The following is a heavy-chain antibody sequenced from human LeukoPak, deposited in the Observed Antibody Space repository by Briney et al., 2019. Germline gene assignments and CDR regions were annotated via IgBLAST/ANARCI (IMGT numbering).Heavy chain of an antibody. J-gene: IGHJ5*02. Sequence: ASLKVSCKTSGGTFSSDTISWVRQAPGQGLEWMGRIIPILGIANYAQKFQGRVTINAEKSTSPAYMELSSLGSEDTAVYYCARGSGELAYNWFDPWGQGPLVTVSS. CDR1: GGTFSSDT. CDR3: ARGSGELAYNWFDP. CDR2: IIPILGIA. D-gene: IGHD3-10*01. V-gene: IGHV1-69*02.